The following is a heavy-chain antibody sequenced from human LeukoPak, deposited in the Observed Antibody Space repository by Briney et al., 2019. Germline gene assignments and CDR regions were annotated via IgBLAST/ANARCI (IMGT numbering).Heavy chain of an antibody. Sequence: SQTLSLTCIVSGGSISSYDWSWIRLPPGKGLEWIGYIYYSGSTNYNASLKSRVTISVDTSKNQVSLKLNSVTAADTAVYYCARRPYCGGDCYYDYWGQGTLVTVSS. CDR3: ARRPYCGGDCYYDY. CDR2: IYYSGST. CDR1: GGSISSYD. J-gene: IGHJ4*02. D-gene: IGHD2-21*02. V-gene: IGHV4-59*01.